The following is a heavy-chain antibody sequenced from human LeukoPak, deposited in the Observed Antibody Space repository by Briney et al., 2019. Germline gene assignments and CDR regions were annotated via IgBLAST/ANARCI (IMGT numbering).Heavy chain of an antibody. CDR2: INPNSGGT. Sequence: GASVKVSCKASGYTFTGYYMHWVRQAPGQGLEWMGWINPNSGGTNYAQKFQGRVTMTRDTSISTAYMELSRLRSDDTAVYYCARDIEAIPAAIMDYYYGMDVWGQGTTVTVSS. D-gene: IGHD2-2*01. CDR1: GYTFTGYY. V-gene: IGHV1-2*02. J-gene: IGHJ6*02. CDR3: ARDIEAIPAAIMDYYYGMDV.